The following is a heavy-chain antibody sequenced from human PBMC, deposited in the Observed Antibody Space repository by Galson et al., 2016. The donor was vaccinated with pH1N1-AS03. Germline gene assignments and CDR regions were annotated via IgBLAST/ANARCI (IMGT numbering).Heavy chain of an antibody. D-gene: IGHD3-10*01. V-gene: IGHV4-34*01. CDR1: GGSLSGYY. CDR2: SNHRGSTRGIT. J-gene: IGHJ6*02. CDR3: ARGNDYGSGTFYRSFGMDV. Sequence: SETLSLTCAVYGGSLSGYYWTWIRQPLGKGLQWIGESNHRGSTRGITTYNPSLKSRVTLSVDTSKNQFPLRLNSVTAADTAVYFCARGNDYGSGTFYRSFGMDVWGQGTTVAVSS.